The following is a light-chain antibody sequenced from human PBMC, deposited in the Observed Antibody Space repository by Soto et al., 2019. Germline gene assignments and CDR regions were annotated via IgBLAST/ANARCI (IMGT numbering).Light chain of an antibody. V-gene: IGKV1-9*01. CDR2: AAS. CDR3: QQLISYPIT. CDR1: QDISTY. Sequence: IQLTQSPSSLSASVGDRVTITCRASQDISTYLAWYQQKPGKAPKLLISAASTLQSGVPSRFSGSGSGTEFPLPISSLQPEDFATYHCQQLISYPITFGQGTRLET. J-gene: IGKJ5*01.